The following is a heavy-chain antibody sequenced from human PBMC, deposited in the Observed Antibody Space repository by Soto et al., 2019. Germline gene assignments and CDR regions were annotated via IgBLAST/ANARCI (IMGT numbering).Heavy chain of an antibody. J-gene: IGHJ4*02. D-gene: IGHD5-12*01. CDR1: GFTFSSYA. V-gene: IGHV3-23*01. CDR2: ISGSGGST. Sequence: SLRLSCAASGFTFSSYAMSWVRQAPGKGLEWVSAISGSGGSTYYADSVKGRFTISRDNSKNTLYLQMNSLRAEDTAVYYCAKKERFGYSGYDYLRNDYWGQGTLVTVSS. CDR3: AKKERFGYSGYDYLRNDY.